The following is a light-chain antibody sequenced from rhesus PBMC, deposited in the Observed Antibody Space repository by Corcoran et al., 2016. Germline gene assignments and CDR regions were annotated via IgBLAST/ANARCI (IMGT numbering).Light chain of an antibody. CDR2: GAS. J-gene: IGKJ2*01. V-gene: IGKV3-24*04. Sequence: ETVVTQSPATLSLPPGERATLSCRASQSVGSYLAWYQQKPGQFPRLLSYGASSRATGIPDRVSGSGSGTYFTLTISSLEPEDVVVYDDQQSINLSHSFGQRTKVEIK. CDR3: QQSINLSHS. CDR1: QSVGSY.